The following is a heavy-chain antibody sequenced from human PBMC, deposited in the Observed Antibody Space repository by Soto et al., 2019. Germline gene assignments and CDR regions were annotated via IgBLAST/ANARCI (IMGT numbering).Heavy chain of an antibody. Sequence: QVQLQESGPGLVKPSETMSLTCTVSGGSISSYYWSWIRQPRGKGLEWIGYSYYSGSTNYNTSLKSRVTKSVDTSKDLFSLKLSAVSSADTAAYYCARPSRWRAFDFWGQGTMVTVSS. CDR1: GGSISSYY. CDR2: SYYSGST. D-gene: IGHD2-15*01. CDR3: ARPSRWRAFDF. J-gene: IGHJ3*01. V-gene: IGHV4-59*01.